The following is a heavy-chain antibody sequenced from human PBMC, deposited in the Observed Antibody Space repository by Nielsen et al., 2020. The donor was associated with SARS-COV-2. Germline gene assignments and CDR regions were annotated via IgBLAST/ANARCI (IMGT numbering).Heavy chain of an antibody. J-gene: IGHJ4*02. Sequence: GESLKISCAASGFTFSSYAMSWVRQAPGKGLEWVSAISGSGGSTYYADSVKGRFTISRDNSKNTLYLQMNSLRAEDTAVYYCAKHRRSVAVGYWGQGTLVTVSS. V-gene: IGHV3-23*01. CDR1: GFTFSSYA. CDR2: ISGSGGST. D-gene: IGHD4-17*01. CDR3: AKHRRSVAVGY.